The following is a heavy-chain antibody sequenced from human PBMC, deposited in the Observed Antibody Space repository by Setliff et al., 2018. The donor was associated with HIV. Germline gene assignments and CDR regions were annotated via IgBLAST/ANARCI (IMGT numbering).Heavy chain of an antibody. D-gene: IGHD2-2*01. CDR1: GYSFADYG. CDR3: ARGPYCSSSTCYGPLYYSYYMDV. V-gene: IGHV1-18*04. J-gene: IGHJ6*03. Sequence: GASVKVSCKTSGYSFADYGITWVRQAPGQGLEWMGWISTYNGNTNYAQKLQGRVTMTSEISTRTAYMEVRSLRSDDTAVYYCARGPYCSSSTCYGPLYYSYYMDVWGKGTTVTVSS. CDR2: ISTYNGNT.